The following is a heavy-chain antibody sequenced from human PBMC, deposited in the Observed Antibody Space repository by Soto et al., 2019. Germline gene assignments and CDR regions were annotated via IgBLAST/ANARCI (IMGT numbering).Heavy chain of an antibody. CDR2: ISGSGGST. Sequence: PGGSLRLSCAASGFTFSSYAMSWVRQAPGKWLEWVSAISGSGGSTYYADSVKGRFTISRDNSKNTLYLQMNSLRAEDTAVYYCAKGFLQANVVPAAISYYYYYYMDVWGKGTTVTVSS. J-gene: IGHJ6*03. CDR3: AKGFLQANVVPAAISYYYYYYMDV. CDR1: GFTFSSYA. V-gene: IGHV3-23*01. D-gene: IGHD2-2*01.